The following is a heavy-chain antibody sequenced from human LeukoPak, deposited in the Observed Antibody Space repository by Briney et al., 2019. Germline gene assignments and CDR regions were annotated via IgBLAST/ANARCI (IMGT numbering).Heavy chain of an antibody. CDR1: GFTVSSNY. Sequence: PGGSLRLSCAASGFTVSSNYMSWVRQAPGKGLEWVSVIYSGGSTYYADSVKGRFTISRDNSKNTLYLQMNSLRAEDTAVYYCARGAYYDSSGYPDAFDIWGQGTMVTVSS. J-gene: IGHJ3*02. CDR3: ARGAYYDSSGYPDAFDI. D-gene: IGHD3-22*01. V-gene: IGHV3-66*01. CDR2: IYSGGST.